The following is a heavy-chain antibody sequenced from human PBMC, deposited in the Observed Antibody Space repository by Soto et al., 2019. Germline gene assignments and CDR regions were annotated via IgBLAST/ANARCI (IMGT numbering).Heavy chain of an antibody. CDR1: GFTFSNYG. CDR3: AKYLYINSWYYFDS. J-gene: IGHJ4*02. CDR2: ISYDGGNQ. V-gene: IGHV3-30*18. Sequence: GGSLRLSCAASGFTFSNYGVHWVRQAPGKGLEWVAVISYDGGNQYYADSVKGRFTISRDNSKNTLFLQMNSLRADDTAVYYCAKYLYINSWYYFDSWGQGTLVTVSS. D-gene: IGHD6-13*01.